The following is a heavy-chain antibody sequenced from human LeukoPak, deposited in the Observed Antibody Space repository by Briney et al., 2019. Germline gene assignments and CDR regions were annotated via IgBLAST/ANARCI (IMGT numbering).Heavy chain of an antibody. Sequence: ASVKVSCKTSGYIFAHNGISWVRQAPGQGPEWMGWISAYNGDTNYAQNFQGRVTMTRDTSTSTVYMELRSLRSDDTAVYYCARDLGYCTNGVCHTRFDYWGQGTLVAVSS. CDR1: GYIFAHNG. CDR3: ARDLGYCTNGVCHTRFDY. J-gene: IGHJ4*02. CDR2: ISAYNGDT. D-gene: IGHD2-8*01. V-gene: IGHV1-18*01.